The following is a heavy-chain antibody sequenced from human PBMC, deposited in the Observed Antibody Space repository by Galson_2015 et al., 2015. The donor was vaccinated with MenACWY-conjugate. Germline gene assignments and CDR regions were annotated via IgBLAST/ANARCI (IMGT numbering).Heavy chain of an antibody. Sequence: SLRLSCAASGFTFSNYAMNWVRQAPGKGLEWVTSISASDGSTYYADSVRGRFTISRDNSKNTLYLQMNSLRAEDTAVYYCEGGGYRCAAAFDYWGQGTLVTVSS. CDR2: ISASDGST. J-gene: IGHJ4*02. V-gene: IGHV3-23*01. D-gene: IGHD5-12*01. CDR3: EGGGYRCAAAFDY. CDR1: GFTFSNYA.